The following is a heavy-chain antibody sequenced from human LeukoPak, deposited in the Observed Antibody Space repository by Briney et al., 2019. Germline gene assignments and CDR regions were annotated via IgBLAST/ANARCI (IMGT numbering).Heavy chain of an antibody. CDR1: GFTFSSYA. CDR3: AKDRRVLMVYVYYFDY. J-gene: IGHJ4*02. Sequence: GGSLRLSCAASGFTFSSYAMSGGRPAAGKGVGRVSAISGSGGSTYYADSVKGRFTISRDNSKNTLYLQMNSLRAEDTAVYYCAKDRRVLMVYVYYFDYWGQGTLVAVSS. D-gene: IGHD2-8*01. V-gene: IGHV3-23*01. CDR2: ISGSGGST.